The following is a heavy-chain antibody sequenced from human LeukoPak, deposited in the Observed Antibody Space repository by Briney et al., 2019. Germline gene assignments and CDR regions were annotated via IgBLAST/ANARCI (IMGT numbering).Heavy chain of an antibody. V-gene: IGHV3-48*01. CDR3: ARRAGAYSHPYDY. CDR2: ISSSSSTI. J-gene: IGHJ4*02. D-gene: IGHD4/OR15-4a*01. CDR1: GFTFTNYR. Sequence: GGSLRLSCAASGFTFTNYRMNWVRQAPGKGLEWVSYISSSSSTIYYADSVKGRFTISRDNSKNTLYLQMNSLRAEDTAVYYCARRAGAYSHPYDYWGQGTLVTVSS.